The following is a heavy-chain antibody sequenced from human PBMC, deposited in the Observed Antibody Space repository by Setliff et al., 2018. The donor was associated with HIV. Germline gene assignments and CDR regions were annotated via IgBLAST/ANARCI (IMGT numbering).Heavy chain of an antibody. CDR2: ISFDGSYK. CDR3: ASSYSGYDWEIDY. Sequence: GSLRLSCAPSGFTFSDSAMHWVRQAPGKGLEWVAVISFDGSYKYYADSVKGRFTISRDNSKNTLYLQMNSLRAEDTAVYYCASSYSGYDWEIDYWGQGTLVTVSS. D-gene: IGHD5-12*01. CDR1: GFTFSDSA. V-gene: IGHV3-30*04. J-gene: IGHJ4*02.